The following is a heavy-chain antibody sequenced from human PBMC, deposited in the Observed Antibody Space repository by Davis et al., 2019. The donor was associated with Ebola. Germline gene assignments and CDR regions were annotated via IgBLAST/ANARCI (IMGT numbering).Heavy chain of an antibody. CDR1: GFTFSSYW. V-gene: IGHV3-74*01. J-gene: IGHJ6*02. D-gene: IGHD3-22*01. CDR2: INSDGSST. Sequence: GESLKISCAASGFTFSSYWMHWVRQAPGKGLVWVSRINSDGSSTSYAASVKGRFTISRDNAKNTLYLQMNSLRAEDTAVYYCARDFGYYDSSGYYYWYYGMDVWGQGTTVTVSS. CDR3: ARDFGYYDSSGYYYWYYGMDV.